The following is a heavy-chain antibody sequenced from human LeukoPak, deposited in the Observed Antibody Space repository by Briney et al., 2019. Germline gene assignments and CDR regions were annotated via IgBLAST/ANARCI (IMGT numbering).Heavy chain of an antibody. CDR1: GDTFIPYT. J-gene: IGHJ4*02. CDR2: INPNSGGT. V-gene: IGHV1-2*04. Sequence: ASVKVSCKASGDTFIPYTFSWVRQAPGQGLEWMGWINPNSGGTNYAQKFQGWVTMTRDTSISTAYMELSRLRSDDTAVYYCARGSRYFDWQVPFDYWGQGTLVTVSS. CDR3: ARGSRYFDWQVPFDY. D-gene: IGHD3-9*01.